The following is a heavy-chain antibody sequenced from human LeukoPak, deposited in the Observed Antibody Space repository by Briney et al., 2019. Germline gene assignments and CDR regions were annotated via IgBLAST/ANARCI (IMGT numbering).Heavy chain of an antibody. D-gene: IGHD1-7*01. V-gene: IGHV3-30*01. CDR3: ATDNWNYVRSYYMDV. CDR1: GFTFSSYA. J-gene: IGHJ6*03. CDR2: ISFDGREK. Sequence: PGRSLRLSCAASGFTFSSYALHWVRQAPGKGLEWVAVISFDGREKSYADSVKGRFTISRDNSKNTLYVQMNSLRAEDTAVYYCATDNWNYVRSYYMDVWGEGTTVIVSS.